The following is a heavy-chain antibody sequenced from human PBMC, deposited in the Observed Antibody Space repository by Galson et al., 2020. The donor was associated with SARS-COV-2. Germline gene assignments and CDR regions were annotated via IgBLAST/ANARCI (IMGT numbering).Heavy chain of an antibody. J-gene: IGHJ4*02. CDR1: GGSFSGYY. V-gene: IGHV4-34*01. CDR3: AREGNFFLVVTATRMCYFDY. Sequence: SETLSLTCAVYGGSFSGYYWSWIRQPPGKGLEWIGEINSSGSTNYNTSLKSRVTISVDTSKNHFSLKLSSVTAADTAVYYCAREGNFFLVVTATRMCYFDYWGRGTLATVSS. CDR2: INSSGST. D-gene: IGHD2-21*02.